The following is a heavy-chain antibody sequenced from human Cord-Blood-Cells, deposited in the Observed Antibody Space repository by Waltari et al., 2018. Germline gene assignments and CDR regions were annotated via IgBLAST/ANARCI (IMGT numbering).Heavy chain of an antibody. Sequence: SLTCAVSGYSISSGYYLGWLRQPPGKGLELIGSIYHSGSTYYNPSLKSRVTISVDTSKNQFSLKLSSVTAADTAVYYCARDYYGSGSPGGFDPWGQGTLVTVSS. D-gene: IGHD3-10*01. CDR3: ARDYYGSGSPGGFDP. V-gene: IGHV4-38-2*02. CDR2: IYHSGST. J-gene: IGHJ5*02. CDR1: GYSISSGYY.